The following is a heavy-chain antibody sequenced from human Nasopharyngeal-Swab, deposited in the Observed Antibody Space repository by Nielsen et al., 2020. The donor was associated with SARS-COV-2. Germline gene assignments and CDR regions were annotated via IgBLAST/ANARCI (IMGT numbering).Heavy chain of an antibody. J-gene: IGHJ6*02. D-gene: IGHD2-2*01. CDR2: ISYDGSNK. Sequence: WIRQPPGKGLEWVAVISYDGSNKYYADSVKGRFTISRDNSKNTLYLQMNSLRAEDTAVYYCAREAGGVPAAIEGGYYYGKDVWGQGTTVTVSS. V-gene: IGHV3-30*04. CDR3: AREAGGVPAAIEGGYYYGKDV.